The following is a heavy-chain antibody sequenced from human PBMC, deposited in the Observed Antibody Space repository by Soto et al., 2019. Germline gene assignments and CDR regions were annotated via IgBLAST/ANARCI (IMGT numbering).Heavy chain of an antibody. J-gene: IGHJ6*01. CDR2: TYYRSKWYN. Sequence: QTLSLTCAISGDSVSSNSAAWNWIRQSPSRGLEWLGRTYYRSKWYNDYAVSVKSRITINPDTSKNQFSLQLNSVTPEDTAVYYCAREAEMATIPAYYYYGMDVWGQGTTVTVSS. V-gene: IGHV6-1*01. CDR3: AREAEMATIPAYYYYGMDV. D-gene: IGHD5-12*01. CDR1: GDSVSSNSAA.